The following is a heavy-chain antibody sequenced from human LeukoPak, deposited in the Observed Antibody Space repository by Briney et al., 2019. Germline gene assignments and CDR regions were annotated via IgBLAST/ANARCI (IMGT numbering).Heavy chain of an antibody. CDR1: GFTFSSYA. V-gene: IGHV3-23*01. CDR3: AKGTNPYYYDSSGYLPYYFDY. Sequence: GGCLRLSCAASGFTFSSYAMSWVRQAPGKGLEWVSAISGSGGSTYYADSVKGRFTISRDNFKTTLYLQMNSLRAEDTAVYYCAKGTNPYYYDSSGYLPYYFDYWGQGTLVTVSS. CDR2: ISGSGGST. D-gene: IGHD3-22*01. J-gene: IGHJ4*02.